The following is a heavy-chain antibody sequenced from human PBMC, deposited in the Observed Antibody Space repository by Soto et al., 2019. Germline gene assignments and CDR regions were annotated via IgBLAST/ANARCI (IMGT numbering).Heavy chain of an antibody. CDR2: INGSGGGT. Sequence: EVQLLESGGGLVQPGGSLRLSCAASGFTFRNYAMSWVRQAPGKGLEWVSGINGSGGGTYYADSVKGRFTISRDNSKNTLYLQMDSPRADDTAIYYCASHSGYEYYYNLDVWGQGTTVTVSS. V-gene: IGHV3-23*01. CDR3: ASHSGYEYYYNLDV. J-gene: IGHJ6*02. CDR1: GFTFRNYA. D-gene: IGHD5-12*01.